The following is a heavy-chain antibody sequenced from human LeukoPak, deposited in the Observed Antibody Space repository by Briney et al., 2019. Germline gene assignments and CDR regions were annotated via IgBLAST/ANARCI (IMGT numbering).Heavy chain of an antibody. D-gene: IGHD6-19*01. V-gene: IGHV3-23*01. CDR2: ISGTGGTT. Sequence: GGSLRLSCAASGFTFSNYGMNWVRQAPGKGLEWVSAISGTGGTTYYADSVKGRFTISRDNSKNTLYLQMNSLRPEDTAVYYCARDNPLAGNVFDYWGQGTLVTVSS. CDR1: GFTFSNYG. J-gene: IGHJ4*02. CDR3: ARDNPLAGNVFDY.